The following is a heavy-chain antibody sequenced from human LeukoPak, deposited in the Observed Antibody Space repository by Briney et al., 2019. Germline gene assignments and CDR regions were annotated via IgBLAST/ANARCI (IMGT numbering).Heavy chain of an antibody. D-gene: IGHD5-12*01. CDR3: VRHDGRGGATMGAFDS. CDR1: AGSFISSSHH. J-gene: IGHJ5*01. CDR2: VYYGRTT. V-gene: IGHV4-39*01. Sequence: SETLSLTCTVSAGSFISSSHHWGWIRQSPGKGLEWIGSVYYGRTTYYNPSLDGRVTVSLDTSANQFSLQLNSVTAADTAVYYCVRHDGRGGATMGAFDSWGQGSLVAVSS.